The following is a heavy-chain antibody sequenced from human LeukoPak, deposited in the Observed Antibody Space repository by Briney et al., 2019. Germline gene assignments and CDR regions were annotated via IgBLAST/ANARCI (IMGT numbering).Heavy chain of an antibody. CDR1: GFTFSSFD. CDR2: IRFDGNNK. V-gene: IGHV3-30*02. CDR3: ARDSITIFGVVTD. J-gene: IGHJ4*02. D-gene: IGHD3-3*01. Sequence: PGGSLRLSCAASGFTFSSFDMHWVRQAPGKGLEWVAFIRFDGNNKYYADSVKSRFTISRDNSKNTLDLQMNSLRAEDTAVYYCARDSITIFGVVTDWGQGTLVTVSS.